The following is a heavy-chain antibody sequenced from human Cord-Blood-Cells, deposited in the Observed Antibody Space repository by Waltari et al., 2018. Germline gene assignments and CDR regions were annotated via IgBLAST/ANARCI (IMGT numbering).Heavy chain of an antibody. CDR2: IKRDGSST. D-gene: IGHD3-22*01. Sequence: EVQLVESGGGLVQPGGSLRLSCAASGFTFSSYWMHWVRQAPGKGLVWVSRIKRDGSSTSYADSVKGRFTISRDNAKNTLYLQMNSLRAEDTAVYYCAREGVVIGPFDYWGQGTLVTVSS. J-gene: IGHJ4*02. CDR3: AREGVVIGPFDY. CDR1: GFTFSSYW. V-gene: IGHV3-74*01.